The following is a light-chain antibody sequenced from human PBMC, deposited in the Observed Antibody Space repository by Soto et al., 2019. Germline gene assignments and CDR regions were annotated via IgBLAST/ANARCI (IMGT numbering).Light chain of an antibody. J-gene: IGKJ5*01. CDR1: QSVSRY. CDR3: QQSYITPPIP. Sequence: QMTQSPSSLSALVGDRVTITCRASQSVSRYLNWYQHKPGKAPKLLINAASNLRSGVPSRFSGSGSGTDFTLTIDGLQPEDFAVYYCQQSYITPPIPFGQGTRLDIK. CDR2: AAS. V-gene: IGKV1-39*01.